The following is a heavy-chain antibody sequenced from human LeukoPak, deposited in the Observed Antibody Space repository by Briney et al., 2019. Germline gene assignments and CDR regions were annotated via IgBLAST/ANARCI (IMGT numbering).Heavy chain of an antibody. CDR2: IYYSGST. CDR3: ASSFDGDYFDY. V-gene: IGHV4-59*01. J-gene: IGHJ4*02. Sequence: SETLSLTCTVSGGSTSSYYWSWIRQPPGKGLEWIGYIYYSGSTNYNPSLKSRVTISVDTSKNQFSLKLSSVTAADTAVYYCASSFDGDYFDYWGQGTLVTVSS. D-gene: IGHD3-9*01. CDR1: GGSTSSYY.